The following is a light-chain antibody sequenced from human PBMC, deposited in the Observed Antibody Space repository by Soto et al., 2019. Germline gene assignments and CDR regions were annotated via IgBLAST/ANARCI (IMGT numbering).Light chain of an antibody. J-gene: IGKJ1*01. CDR1: PSVSSY. CDR2: SAF. Sequence: ESHITQWPCSLSASVGDGVIITCLASPSVSSYLNWYQQKPGKAPKLLIYSAFSLHSGVPSRFSGSGSGTDFTLTISSLQPEDFATYYCQQSYSTPWTFGQGTKVDIK. CDR3: QQSYSTPWT. V-gene: IGKV1-39*01.